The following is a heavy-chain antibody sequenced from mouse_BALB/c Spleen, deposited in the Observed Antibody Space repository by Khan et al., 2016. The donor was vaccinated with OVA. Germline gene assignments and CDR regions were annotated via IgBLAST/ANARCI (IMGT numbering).Heavy chain of an antibody. J-gene: IGHJ4*01. CDR2: ISYSGST. CDR1: GYSITSNYA. V-gene: IGHV3-2*02. D-gene: IGHD1-1*01. Sequence: EVKLEESGPGLVKPSQSLSLTCTVTGYSITSNYAWNWIRQFPGNKLEWMGYISYSGSTNYNPSLKSRISITRDTSKNQFFLQLNSVTTEDTATYYGARGNYYGYAIDYWGQGTSITVSS. CDR3: ARGNYYGYAIDY.